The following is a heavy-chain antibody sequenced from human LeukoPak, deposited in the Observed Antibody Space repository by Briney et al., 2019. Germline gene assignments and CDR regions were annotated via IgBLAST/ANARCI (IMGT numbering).Heavy chain of an antibody. J-gene: IGHJ4*02. CDR1: GFTFSNYA. Sequence: GGSLRLSCAASGFTFSNYAMNWVRQAPGKGLEWVSSISSSGGSTYYADSVKGRFTISRDNSKITLYLQMNSLRAEDTAVYYCAKDLQEGSSGWLYRYFDYWGQGTLVTVSS. CDR2: ISSSGGST. D-gene: IGHD6-19*01. CDR3: AKDLQEGSSGWLYRYFDY. V-gene: IGHV3-23*01.